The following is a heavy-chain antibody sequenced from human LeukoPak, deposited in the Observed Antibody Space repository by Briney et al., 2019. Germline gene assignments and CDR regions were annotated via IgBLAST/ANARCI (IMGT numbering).Heavy chain of an antibody. V-gene: IGHV4-39*07. Sequence: SETLSLTCTVSGGSISSSNHYWGWIRQPPGKGLEWIGSIYYTGNTFYNPSLKSRVTISVDTSKNQFSLKLSSVTAADTALYYCARDHATSSSWYGHAYWGQGILVTVSS. D-gene: IGHD6-13*01. CDR3: ARDHATSSSWYGHAY. CDR1: GGSISSSNHY. CDR2: IYYTGNT. J-gene: IGHJ4*02.